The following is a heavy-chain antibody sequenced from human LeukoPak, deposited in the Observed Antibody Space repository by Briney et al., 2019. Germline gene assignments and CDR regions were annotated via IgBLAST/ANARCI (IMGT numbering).Heavy chain of an antibody. CDR1: GFTFSNAW. V-gene: IGHV3-15*01. J-gene: IGHJ3*02. CDR2: IRSKTDGGTT. Sequence: PGGSLRLSCAASGFTFSNAWMSWVRQAPGKGRDGVGRIRSKTDGGTTDSAAHVKGRCTISRDDSKNTLYLQMNSLKTEDTAVYYCPTFMGIWGQGTMVTVSS. CDR3: PTFMGI. D-gene: IGHD1-26*01.